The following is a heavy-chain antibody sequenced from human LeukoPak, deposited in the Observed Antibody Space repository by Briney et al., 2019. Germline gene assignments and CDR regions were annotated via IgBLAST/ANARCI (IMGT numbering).Heavy chain of an antibody. CDR1: GYSFTSYW. Sequence: GESLKISCKGSGYSFTSYWIGWVRQMPGKGLEWMGIIYPGDSDTRYSPSFQGQVTISADKSISTAYLQWGSLKASDTAMYYCAARNYDFWSGYYPYYFDYWGQGTLVTVPS. J-gene: IGHJ4*02. CDR2: IYPGDSDT. D-gene: IGHD3-3*01. CDR3: AARNYDFWSGYYPYYFDY. V-gene: IGHV5-51*01.